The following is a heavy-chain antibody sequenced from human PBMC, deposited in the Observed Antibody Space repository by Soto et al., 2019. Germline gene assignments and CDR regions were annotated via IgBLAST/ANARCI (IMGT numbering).Heavy chain of an antibody. V-gene: IGHV3-21*01. CDR1: GFTFSSYS. Sequence: GGSLRLSCAASGFTFSSYSMNWVRQAPGKGLEWVSSISSSSSYIYYADSVKGRFTISRDNAKNSLYLQMNSLRAEDTAVYYCAREARGYDFWSGYLEAQAYYYYYMDVWGKGTTVTVS. CDR3: AREARGYDFWSGYLEAQAYYYYYMDV. J-gene: IGHJ6*03. CDR2: ISSSSSYI. D-gene: IGHD3-3*01.